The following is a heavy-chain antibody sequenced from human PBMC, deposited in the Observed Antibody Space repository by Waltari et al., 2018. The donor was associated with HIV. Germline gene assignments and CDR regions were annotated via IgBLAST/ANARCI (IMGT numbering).Heavy chain of an antibody. Sequence: EVQLVESGGGLVKPGGSLRLSCAASGFTFSSYTMNWVRQAPGKGLEWVSSISYNSSHIYYADSLKGRFTISRDNAKNSLYLQMNSLRAEDTAVYYCARYGGYSGPTLDYWGQGTLVTVSS. D-gene: IGHD5-12*01. CDR1: GFTFSSYT. CDR3: ARYGGYSGPTLDY. V-gene: IGHV3-21*01. CDR2: ISYNSSHI. J-gene: IGHJ4*02.